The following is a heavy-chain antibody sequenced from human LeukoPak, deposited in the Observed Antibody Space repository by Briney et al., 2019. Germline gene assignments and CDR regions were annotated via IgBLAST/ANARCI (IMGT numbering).Heavy chain of an antibody. CDR2: IYHSGST. J-gene: IGHJ4*02. CDR1: GGSISISNSNW. D-gene: IGHD2-2*01. Sequence: SETLSLTCAVSGGSISISNSNWWSWVRQPPGKGLEWIGEIYHSGSTNYNPSLKSRVTISVDTSKNQFSLKLSSVTAADTAVYYCAILGYCGRTRCYPDNWGQGTLVTVSS. V-gene: IGHV4-4*02. CDR3: AILGYCGRTRCYPDN.